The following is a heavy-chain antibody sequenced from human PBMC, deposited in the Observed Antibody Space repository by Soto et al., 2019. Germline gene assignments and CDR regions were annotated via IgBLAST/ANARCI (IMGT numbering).Heavy chain of an antibody. D-gene: IGHD1-26*01. CDR2: INPSGGST. J-gene: IGHJ6*02. Sequence: QVQLVQSGAEVKKPGASVKVSCKASGYTFSTYFIHWVRQAPGQGLEWMAIINPSGGSTTYAQKFQGRVTMTRDTSTSIVYMELSSLNSEDTAVYYCARSAHQRENYLGLDVWGQGTTVTGSS. V-gene: IGHV1-46*01. CDR1: GYTFSTYF. CDR3: ARSAHQRENYLGLDV.